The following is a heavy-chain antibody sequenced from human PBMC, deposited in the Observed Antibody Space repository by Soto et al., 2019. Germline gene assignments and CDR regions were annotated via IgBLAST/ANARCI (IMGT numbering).Heavy chain of an antibody. CDR2: VFHTGNT. D-gene: IGHD7-27*01. CDR1: GDSISSSVW. V-gene: IGHV4-4*02. Sequence: SETLSLTCAVSGDSISSSVWWTWVRQPPGKGLEWIGEVFHTGNTNYNPSLKSRVTMSVDKSTNEFSLKVTSVTAADTALFYCARKAWVRIYYWGPGALVTVSS. J-gene: IGHJ4*02. CDR3: ARKAWVRIYY.